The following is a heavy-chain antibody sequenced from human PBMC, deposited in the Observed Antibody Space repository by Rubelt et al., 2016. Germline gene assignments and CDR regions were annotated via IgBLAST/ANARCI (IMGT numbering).Heavy chain of an antibody. V-gene: IGHV3-72*01. CDR2: IRNKANSYTT. Sequence: KGLEWVGRIRNKANSYTTEYAASVKGRFNILRDDSQNSLFLQMNSLRIEDTAVYHCARSRGWGSSWYKNAFDIWGQGTMVTVSS. CDR3: ARSRGWGSSWYKNAFDI. D-gene: IGHD6-13*01. J-gene: IGHJ3*02.